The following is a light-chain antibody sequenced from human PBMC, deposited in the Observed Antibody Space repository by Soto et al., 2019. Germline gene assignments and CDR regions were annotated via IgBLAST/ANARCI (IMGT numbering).Light chain of an antibody. J-gene: IGLJ2*01. Sequence: QSALTQPRSVSGSPGQSVTISCTGTSSDVGTYNFVSWYLQHPGKAPKLMIYDVTKRPSGVPHRFSGSKSGNTASLTISGLQAEDEGDFYCCSYAGSYTLIFGGGTQLTVL. CDR3: CSYAGSYTLI. CDR1: SSDVGTYNF. V-gene: IGLV2-11*01. CDR2: DVT.